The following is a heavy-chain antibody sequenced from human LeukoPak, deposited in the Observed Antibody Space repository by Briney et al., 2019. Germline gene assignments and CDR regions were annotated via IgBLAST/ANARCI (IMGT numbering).Heavy chain of an antibody. V-gene: IGHV5-51*01. Sequence: GGSLEISWKASGYSFTSYWIAWGRQMPGKGLEGVGIIYPVDSDTRYSPSFQGQVTISADKSISTAYLQWSSLKASDTAMYYCARLRIAARPDAFDIWGQGTMVTVSS. CDR3: ARLRIAARPDAFDI. J-gene: IGHJ3*02. CDR1: GYSFTSYW. D-gene: IGHD6-6*01. CDR2: IYPVDSDT.